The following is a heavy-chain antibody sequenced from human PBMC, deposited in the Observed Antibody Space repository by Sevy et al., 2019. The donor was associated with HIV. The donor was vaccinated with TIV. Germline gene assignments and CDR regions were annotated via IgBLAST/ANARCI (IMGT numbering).Heavy chain of an antibody. D-gene: IGHD5-18*01. CDR3: ARVRYNYGSYYFDY. J-gene: IGHJ4*02. Sequence: GGSLRLSCAASIFTFSDYYMTWIRQAPGKGLECVSHISSGGSHIHYADSVKGRFTISRDNAKKSLYLQMNSLTAEDTVVYYCARVRYNYGSYYFDYWGQGTLVTVSS. V-gene: IGHV3-11*01. CDR2: ISSGGSHI. CDR1: IFTFSDYY.